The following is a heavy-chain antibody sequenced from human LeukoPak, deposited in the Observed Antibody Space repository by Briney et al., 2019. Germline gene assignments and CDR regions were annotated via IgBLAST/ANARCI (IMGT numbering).Heavy chain of an antibody. CDR3: ARDIDAWGDLAAAGSNAFDI. Sequence: SETLSLTCTVSGGSISSSSYYWGWIRQPPGKGLEWIGSIYYSGSTYYNPSLKSRVTISVDTSKNQFSLKLSSVTAADTAVYYCARDIDAWGDLAAAGSNAFDIWGQGTMVTVSS. CDR1: GGSISSSSYY. D-gene: IGHD6-13*01. CDR2: IYYSGST. V-gene: IGHV4-39*07. J-gene: IGHJ3*02.